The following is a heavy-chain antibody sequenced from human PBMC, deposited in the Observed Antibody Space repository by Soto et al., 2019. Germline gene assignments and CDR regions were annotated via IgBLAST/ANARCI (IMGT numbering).Heavy chain of an antibody. V-gene: IGHV3-11*06. CDR3: ARDLPYIAAPDY. CDR2: ISSSSSYT. J-gene: IGHJ4*02. Sequence: GGSLRLSCAASGFTFSDYYMSWIRQAPGKGLEWVSYISSSSSYTSYADSVKGRFTISRDNAKNSLYLQMNSLRAEDTAVYYCARDLPYIAAPDYWGQGTLVTISS. D-gene: IGHD6-13*01. CDR1: GFTFSDYY.